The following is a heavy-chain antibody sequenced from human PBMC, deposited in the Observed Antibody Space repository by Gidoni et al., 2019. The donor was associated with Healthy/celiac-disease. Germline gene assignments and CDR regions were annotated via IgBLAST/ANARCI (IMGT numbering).Heavy chain of an antibody. Sequence: EVQLLESGGGLVQPGGSLRLPCAAPGFTFSSYAMSWVRQAPGKGLGWVSAISGSGGSTYYADSVKGRFTISRDNSKNTLYLQMNSLRAEDTAVYYCAKDVAGIFYFDYWGQGTLVTVSS. V-gene: IGHV3-23*01. CDR1: GFTFSSYA. CDR2: ISGSGGST. D-gene: IGHD6-19*01. J-gene: IGHJ4*02. CDR3: AKDVAGIFYFDY.